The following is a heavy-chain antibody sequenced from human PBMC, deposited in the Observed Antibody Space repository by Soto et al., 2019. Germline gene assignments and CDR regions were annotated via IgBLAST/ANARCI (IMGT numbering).Heavy chain of an antibody. CDR3: AREASYYGMDV. D-gene: IGHD2-21*01. J-gene: IGHJ6*02. Sequence: SETLSLTCTVSGDSISSSYWNWIRQAPGKGLEWIGYIDDTGSTNYNPSLKSRVTLSVDPSNNQYSLKLSSVTAADTAVYYCAREASYYGMDVWGQGTTVTVSS. CDR1: GDSISSSY. CDR2: IDDTGST. V-gene: IGHV4-59*01.